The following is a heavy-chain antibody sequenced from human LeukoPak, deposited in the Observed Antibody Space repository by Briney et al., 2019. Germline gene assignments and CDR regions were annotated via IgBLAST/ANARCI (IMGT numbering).Heavy chain of an antibody. CDR1: GYTFTGYY. D-gene: IGHD3-22*01. Sequence: GASVKVSCKASGYTFTGYYMHWVRQAPGQGLEWMGWINPDGGGTNYAQKFQGRVTMTRDTSISTAYMDLSRLTSDDTAMYYCGRGGSWGTKVVISPPYACPFDYWGQGTLVTVSS. V-gene: IGHV1-2*02. J-gene: IGHJ4*02. CDR3: GRGGSWGTKVVISPPYACPFDY. CDR2: INPDGGGT.